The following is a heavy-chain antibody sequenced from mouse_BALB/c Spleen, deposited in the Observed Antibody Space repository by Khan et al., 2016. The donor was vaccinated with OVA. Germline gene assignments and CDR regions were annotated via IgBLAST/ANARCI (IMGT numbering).Heavy chain of an antibody. Sequence: EVELVESGGGLVQPGGSLKLSCAASGFTFSSYTMSWVRQTPEKRLEWVAYISNGGGSTYYPDTVKGRFTSSRDNAKNTLYLQMSSRNSDDTAIYYCARHDDWGQGTLVTVSA. D-gene: IGHD2-3*01. V-gene: IGHV5-12-2*01. CDR2: ISNGGGST. CDR3: ARHDD. CDR1: GFTFSSYT. J-gene: IGHJ3*01.